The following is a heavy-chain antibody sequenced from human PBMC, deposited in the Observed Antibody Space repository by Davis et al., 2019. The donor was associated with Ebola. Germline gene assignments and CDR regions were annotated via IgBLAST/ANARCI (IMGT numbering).Heavy chain of an antibody. D-gene: IGHD3-22*01. V-gene: IGHV3-11*04. J-gene: IGHJ4*02. Sequence: LSLTCAVYGGSFSGYYWSWIRQAPGKGLEWVSSISGSGFYMYYADSVKGRFTISRDNSKNTLYLQMNSLRAEDTAVYYCAKARYYYDSSGYLAPLFDYWGQGTLVTVSS. CDR2: ISGSGFYM. CDR1: GGSFSGYY. CDR3: AKARYYYDSSGYLAPLFDY.